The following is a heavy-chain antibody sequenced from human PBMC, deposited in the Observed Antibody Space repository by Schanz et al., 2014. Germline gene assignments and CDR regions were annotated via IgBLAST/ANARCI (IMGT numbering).Heavy chain of an antibody. J-gene: IGHJ6*02. CDR3: ARDRGHVEQLVLEWYYAMDV. CDR1: GYTFTDYH. V-gene: IGHV1-2*06. Sequence: QVQLVQSGAEVKKPGASVKVSCKSSGYTFTDYHIHWVRQAPGQGLEWMGRISPNSGDTHSAQKFQGRVTRTWDRSISTANMELSRLRSDDTAVYYCARDRGHVEQLVLEWYYAMDVWGQGTTVAVSS. D-gene: IGHD6-6*01. CDR2: ISPNSGDT.